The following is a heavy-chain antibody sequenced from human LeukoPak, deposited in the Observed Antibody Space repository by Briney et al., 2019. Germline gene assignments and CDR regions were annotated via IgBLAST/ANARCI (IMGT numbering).Heavy chain of an antibody. V-gene: IGHV3-30-3*01. J-gene: IGHJ4*02. CDR1: GFTFSSYA. D-gene: IGHD2-2*01. Sequence: QPGRSLRLSCAASGFTFSSYAMHWVCQAPGKGLEWVAVISYDGSNKYYADSVKGRFTISRDNSKNTLYLQMNSLRAEDTAVYYCARGLGTSPPFDYWGQGTLVTVSS. CDR3: ARGLGTSPPFDY. CDR2: ISYDGSNK.